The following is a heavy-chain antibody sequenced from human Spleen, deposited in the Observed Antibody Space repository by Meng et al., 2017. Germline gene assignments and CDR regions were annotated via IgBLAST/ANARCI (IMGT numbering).Heavy chain of an antibody. CDR1: GFTFSSSG. J-gene: IGHJ4*01. CDR3: ARGFNGGNSGAFGY. Sequence: QVQLVESGGGVVQPGKSLRLSCTASGFTFSSSGMHWVRQAPGKGLEWVAIISYDGSNKYYADSVKGRFTISRDNSKNSLYLQMSSLRAEDTAVYYCARGFNGGNSGAFGYWGQEPWSPSPQ. V-gene: IGHV3-30*03. CDR2: ISYDGSNK. D-gene: IGHD4-23*01.